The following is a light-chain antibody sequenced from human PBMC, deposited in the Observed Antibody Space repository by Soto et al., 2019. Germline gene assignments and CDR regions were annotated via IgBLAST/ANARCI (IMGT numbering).Light chain of an antibody. Sequence: DIQVTQSPSSLSASVGARVTLTCQASQDISNHLNWYQQKPGKAPKLLIYDASNLETGVPSRFSGSGSGTDFTVTISSLQPEDFATYSCQQYYNLPITFGQGTRLEIK. V-gene: IGKV1-33*01. J-gene: IGKJ5*01. CDR1: QDISNH. CDR2: DAS. CDR3: QQYYNLPIT.